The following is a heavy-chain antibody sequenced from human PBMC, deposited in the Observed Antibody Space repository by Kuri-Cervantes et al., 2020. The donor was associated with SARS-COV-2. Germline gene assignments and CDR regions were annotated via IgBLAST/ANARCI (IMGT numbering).Heavy chain of an antibody. CDR1: GFSFSSYW. CDR2: IYPYDSDI. J-gene: IGHJ3*02. Sequence: GESLKISCKTSGFSFSSYWIAWVRQMPGKGLEWMGFIYPYDSDIRYSPSFQGQVTISADKAISTAYLQWSSLKASDTAMYYCARPVSERRTTTKERVIVGAFDIWGQGTMVTVSS. D-gene: IGHD1-26*01. CDR3: ARPVSERRTTTKERVIVGAFDI. V-gene: IGHV5-51*01.